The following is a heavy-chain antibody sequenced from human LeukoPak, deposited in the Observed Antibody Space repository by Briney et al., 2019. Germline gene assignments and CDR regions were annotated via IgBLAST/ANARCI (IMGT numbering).Heavy chain of an antibody. Sequence: ASVKVSCKASGYTFTSYGISWVRQAPGQGLEWMGIINPSGGSTSYAQKFQGRVTMTRDMSTSTAYMELGSLRSEDTAVYYCARAKRSYYYGSGSSYYYYYYYMDVWGKGTTVTVSS. J-gene: IGHJ6*03. D-gene: IGHD3-10*01. CDR1: GYTFTSYG. CDR3: ARAKRSYYYGSGSSYYYYYYYMDV. CDR2: INPSGGST. V-gene: IGHV1-46*01.